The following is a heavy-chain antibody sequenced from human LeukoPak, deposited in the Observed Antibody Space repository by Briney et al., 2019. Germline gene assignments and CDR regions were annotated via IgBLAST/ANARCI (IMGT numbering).Heavy chain of an antibody. Sequence: GGSLRLSCAASGFTFSTYGMSWVRQAPGKGLEWVSGISGSGGITYYADSVKGRFTISRDNSKNTLYLQINSLRAEDTAEYYCARDNGYKYGTVDYWGQGTLVTVSS. CDR2: ISGSGGIT. CDR1: GFTFSTYG. V-gene: IGHV3-23*01. CDR3: ARDNGYKYGTVDY. J-gene: IGHJ4*02. D-gene: IGHD5-24*01.